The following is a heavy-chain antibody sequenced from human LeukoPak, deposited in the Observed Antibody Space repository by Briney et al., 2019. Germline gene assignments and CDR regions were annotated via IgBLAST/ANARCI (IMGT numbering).Heavy chain of an antibody. CDR1: GFTFSSYS. V-gene: IGHV3-21*01. CDR2: ISSSSSYI. Sequence: GGSLRLSCAASGFTFSSYSMNWVRQAPGKGLEWVSSISSSSSYIYYADSVKGRFTISRDNAKNSLYLQMNSLRAEDTAVYYCARQGSSDAFNIWGQGTMVTVSS. D-gene: IGHD6-6*01. CDR3: ARQGSSDAFNI. J-gene: IGHJ3*02.